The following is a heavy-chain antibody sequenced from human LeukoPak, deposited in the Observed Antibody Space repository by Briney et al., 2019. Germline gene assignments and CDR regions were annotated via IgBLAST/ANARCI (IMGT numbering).Heavy chain of an antibody. Sequence: ASVKVSCKASGYTFTSYGISWVRQAPGQGLEWMGWISAYNGNTNYAQKLQGRVTMTTDTSTSTAYMELRSLRSDDTAVYYCARDRLVVVAATPVDAFGIWGQGTMVTVS. J-gene: IGHJ3*02. D-gene: IGHD2-15*01. CDR1: GYTFTSYG. CDR2: ISAYNGNT. CDR3: ARDRLVVVAATPVDAFGI. V-gene: IGHV1-18*01.